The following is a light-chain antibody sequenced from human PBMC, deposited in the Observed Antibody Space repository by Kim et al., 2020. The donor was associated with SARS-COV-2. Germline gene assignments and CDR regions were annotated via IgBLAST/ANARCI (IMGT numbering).Light chain of an antibody. CDR2: GAS. CDR3: QQYSSTDT. Sequence: SMSPGQPVTLCCRASQRVSNNYLAGYQQKPGQAPRLRIYGASSWATGIPDRFSGSGSGTDFTLTISRLEPEDFAVYYGQQYSSTDTFGQGTKLEI. V-gene: IGKV3-20*01. CDR1: QRVSNNY. J-gene: IGKJ2*01.